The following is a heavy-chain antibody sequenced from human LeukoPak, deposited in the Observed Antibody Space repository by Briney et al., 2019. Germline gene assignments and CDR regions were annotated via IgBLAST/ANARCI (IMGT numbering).Heavy chain of an antibody. CDR1: GFTFSSYS. J-gene: IGHJ5*02. CDR2: ISDSSSFI. CDR3: ARVGVATPRNNWFDP. Sequence: KTGGSLRLSCAASGFTFSSYSMTWVRQAPGKGLEWVSSISDSSSFIYYADSVRGRFTISRDNAKNSLYLQMNSLRAEDTAVYYCARVGVATPRNNWFDPWGQGTLVTVSS. D-gene: IGHD1-26*01. V-gene: IGHV3-21*01.